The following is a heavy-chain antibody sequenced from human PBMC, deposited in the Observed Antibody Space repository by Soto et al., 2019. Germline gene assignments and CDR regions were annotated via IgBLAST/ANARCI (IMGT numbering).Heavy chain of an antibody. D-gene: IGHD6-19*01. J-gene: IGHJ3*02. CDR1: GFTFSSYG. CDR2: ISYDGSNK. CDR3: AKDYRIAVAGTGHAFDI. V-gene: IGHV3-30*18. Sequence: LRLSCAASGFTFSSYGMHWVRQAPGKGLEWVAVISYDGSNKYYADSVKGRFTISRDNSKNTLYLQMNSLRAEDTAVYYCAKDYRIAVAGTGHAFDIWGQGKMGTVS.